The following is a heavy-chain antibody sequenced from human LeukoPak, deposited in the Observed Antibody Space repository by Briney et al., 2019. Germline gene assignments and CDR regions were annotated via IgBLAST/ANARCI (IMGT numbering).Heavy chain of an antibody. V-gene: IGHV3-33*03. CDR3: AKDLASIAARDWFDP. J-gene: IGHJ5*02. Sequence: GGSLRLSCAASGFTFSSYGMHWVRQAPGKGLEWVAVIWYDGSNKYYADSVKGRFTISRDNSKNTLYLQMNSLRAEDAAVYYCAKDLASIAARDWFDPWGQGTLVTVSS. CDR1: GFTFSSYG. CDR2: IWYDGSNK. D-gene: IGHD6-6*01.